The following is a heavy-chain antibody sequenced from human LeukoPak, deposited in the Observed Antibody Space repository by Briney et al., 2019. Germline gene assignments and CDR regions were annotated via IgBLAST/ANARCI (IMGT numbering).Heavy chain of an antibody. Sequence: EASVKVSCKASRYTFTGYYMHWVRQAPGQGLEWMGWINPNSGGTNYAQKFQGRVTMTRDTSISTAYMELSRLRSDDTAVYYCARERTRGYCSSTSCYMSYGYWGQGTLVTVSS. D-gene: IGHD2-2*02. V-gene: IGHV1-2*02. CDR2: INPNSGGT. CDR3: ARERTRGYCSSTSCYMSYGY. J-gene: IGHJ4*02. CDR1: RYTFTGYY.